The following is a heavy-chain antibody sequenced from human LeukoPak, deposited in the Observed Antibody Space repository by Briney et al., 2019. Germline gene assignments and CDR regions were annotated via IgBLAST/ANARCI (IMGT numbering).Heavy chain of an antibody. CDR1: GFTFSSYG. CDR2: IRYDGSNK. J-gene: IGHJ1*01. V-gene: IGHV3-30*02. Sequence: GGSLRLSCAASGFTFSSYGMHWVRQAPGKGLEWVAFIRYDGSNKYYADSVKGRFTISRDNSKNTLYLQMNSLRAEDTAVYYCARDPYYYDSSGYYQHWGQGTLVTVSS. D-gene: IGHD3-22*01. CDR3: ARDPYYYDSSGYYQH.